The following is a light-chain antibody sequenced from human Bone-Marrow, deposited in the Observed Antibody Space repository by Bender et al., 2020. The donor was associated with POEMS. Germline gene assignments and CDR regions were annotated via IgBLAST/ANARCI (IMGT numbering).Light chain of an antibody. V-gene: IGLV1-40*01. Sequence: QPVLTQSSSASASLGSSVKITCTGSSSNTGSGYDINWYQHLPGTAPKLLIYGYNNRPSGVPDRFSGSKSGTSASLAITGLQAEDEGDYYCQSYDNSLGGWVFGGGTKLTVL. CDR2: GYN. J-gene: IGLJ3*02. CDR1: SSNTGSGYD. CDR3: QSYDNSLGGWV.